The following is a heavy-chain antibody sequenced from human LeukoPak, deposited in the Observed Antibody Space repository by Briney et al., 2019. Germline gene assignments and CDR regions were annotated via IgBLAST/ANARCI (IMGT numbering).Heavy chain of an antibody. CDR2: INKDGSEK. Sequence: GASLRLSCAASGLAFSSYWMSWGRQTPGKGLEWGANINKDGSEKYYVDSVKGRFTISRDNAKNSLYLQMNNLRVEDTAVYYCATASLGYWGQGTLVTVSS. CDR3: ATASLGY. V-gene: IGHV3-7*01. CDR1: GLAFSSYW. J-gene: IGHJ4*02.